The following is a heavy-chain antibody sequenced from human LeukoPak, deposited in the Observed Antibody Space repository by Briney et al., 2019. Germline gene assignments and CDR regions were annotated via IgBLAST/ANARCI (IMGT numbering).Heavy chain of an antibody. CDR2: ILPILSIV. D-gene: IGHD2-2*01. CDR3: ARHLGYCSGTTCSNWFDP. J-gene: IGHJ5*02. V-gene: IGHV1-69*04. CDR1: GGTVNSYA. Sequence: SVKVSCKASGGTVNSYAISWVRQAPGQGLEWMGRILPILSIVNYAQRFQDRVTITADKSTSTAYMELSSLRYEDTAVYYCARHLGYCSGTTCSNWFDPWGQGTLVTVSS.